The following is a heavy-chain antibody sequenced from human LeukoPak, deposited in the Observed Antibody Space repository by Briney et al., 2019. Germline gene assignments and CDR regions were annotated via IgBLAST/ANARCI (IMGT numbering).Heavy chain of an antibody. CDR2: ISYDGSNK. J-gene: IGHJ4*02. CDR1: GFTFSSNA. CDR3: ATGGKFDFWSGYHIDN. D-gene: IGHD3-3*01. Sequence: GGSLRLSCEVSGFTFSSNAMHWVRQAPGRGLEWVAVISYDGSNKNFADSVKGRFTVSRDNSKHTLYLHMNSLRSDDTAMYYCATGGKFDFWSGYHIDNWGQGTLVTVSS. V-gene: IGHV3-30*04.